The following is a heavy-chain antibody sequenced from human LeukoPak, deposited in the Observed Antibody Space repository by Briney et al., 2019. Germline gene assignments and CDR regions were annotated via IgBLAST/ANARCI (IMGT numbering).Heavy chain of an antibody. V-gene: IGHV3-64*01. CDR3: ARGGAYGLGSYYNMDY. CDR1: GFTFSSYA. J-gene: IGHJ4*02. D-gene: IGHD3-10*01. CDR2: ITTNGGDT. Sequence: GGSLRLSCAVSGFTFSSYAMHWVRQAPGKGLEFVSAITTNGGDTYYASSVKGRFTISGDNSKNTLYLQMGSLRAEDMAVYYCARGGAYGLGSYYNMDYWGQGTLVTVSS.